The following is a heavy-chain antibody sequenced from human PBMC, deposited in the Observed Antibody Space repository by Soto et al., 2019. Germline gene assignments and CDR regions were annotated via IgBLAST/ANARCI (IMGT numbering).Heavy chain of an antibody. V-gene: IGHV1-58*02. CDR1: GFTFTSSA. CDR2: IVVGSGNT. D-gene: IGHD4-17*01. J-gene: IGHJ4*02. Sequence: QLQLVQSGPEVKKPGTSVKVSCKASGFTFTSSAMQWVRQARGQRLEWIGWIVVGSGNTNYAQKFHERVTITRDMSTSTAYMELSSVRSEDTAVYYCAAGLTTVTTADYWGQGTLVTVSS. CDR3: AAGLTTVTTADY.